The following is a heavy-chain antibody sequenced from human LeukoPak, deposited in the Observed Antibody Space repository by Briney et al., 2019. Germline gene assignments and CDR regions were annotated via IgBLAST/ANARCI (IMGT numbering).Heavy chain of an antibody. CDR3: ARATTVVTPADY. Sequence: GGSLRLSCAASGFTFSSYSMNWVRQAPGKGLEWVSSISSSSSYINYADSVKGRFTISRDNAKNSLYLQMNSLRAEDTAVYYCARATTVVTPADYWGQGTLVTVSS. J-gene: IGHJ4*02. D-gene: IGHD4-23*01. V-gene: IGHV3-21*01. CDR1: GFTFSSYS. CDR2: ISSSSSYI.